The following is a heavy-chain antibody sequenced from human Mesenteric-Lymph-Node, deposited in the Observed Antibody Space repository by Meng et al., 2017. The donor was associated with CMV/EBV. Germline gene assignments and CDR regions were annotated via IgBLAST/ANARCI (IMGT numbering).Heavy chain of an antibody. D-gene: IGHD2-2*01. Sequence: GESLKISCAASGFTFSSYAMSWVRQAPGKGLEWVSAISGSGGSTYYADSVKGRFTISRDNSKNTLYLQMNSLRAEDTAVYYCAKDLVVVPAADYWGQGTRVTVSS. CDR2: ISGSGGST. V-gene: IGHV3-23*01. CDR3: AKDLVVVPAADY. CDR1: GFTFSSYA. J-gene: IGHJ4*02.